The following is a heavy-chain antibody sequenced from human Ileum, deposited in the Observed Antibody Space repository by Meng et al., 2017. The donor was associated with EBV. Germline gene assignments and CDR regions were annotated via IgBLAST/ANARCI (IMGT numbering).Heavy chain of an antibody. CDR1: GDSVSSNSAS. D-gene: IGHD3-22*01. J-gene: IGHJ4*02. CDR3: ASGHFYDGCFYYPFDY. CDR2: TYYRSRWYN. Sequence: QVQLPQSGPGLVKPSQTLSLTCDISGDSVSSNSASWNWIRQSPSRGLEWLGRTYYRSRWYNDYAVSVKGRITINSDTSKNRFSLQLNSVTPEDTAVYYCASGHFYDGCFYYPFDYWGQGTLVTVSS. V-gene: IGHV6-1*01.